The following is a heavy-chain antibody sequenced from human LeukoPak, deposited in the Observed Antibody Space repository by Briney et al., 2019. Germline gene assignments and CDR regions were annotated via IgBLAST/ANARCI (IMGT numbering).Heavy chain of an antibody. Sequence: SETLSLTCTVSGASIRSYYCNWIRQPPGKGLEWIGYISYSGSTNYNPSLKSRVTMSLDTSKNQFSLKLSSVTAADTAVYYCAGVALGGAFDIWGQGTVVTVSS. J-gene: IGHJ3*02. V-gene: IGHV4-59*01. CDR1: GASIRSYY. D-gene: IGHD1-26*01. CDR3: AGVALGGAFDI. CDR2: ISYSGST.